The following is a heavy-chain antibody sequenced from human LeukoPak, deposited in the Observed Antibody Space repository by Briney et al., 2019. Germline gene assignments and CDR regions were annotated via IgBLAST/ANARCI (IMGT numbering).Heavy chain of an antibody. V-gene: IGHV4-38-2*02. Sequence: SETLSLTCTVSGYSISSGYFWGWVRQPPGKGLEWIGRIYTSGSTNYNPSLESRVTMSVDTSKNQFSLKLNSVTAADTAVYYCAASSSSSGYFDYWGQGTLVTVSS. J-gene: IGHJ4*02. D-gene: IGHD6-6*01. CDR1: GYSISSGYF. CDR2: IYTSGST. CDR3: AASSSSSGYFDY.